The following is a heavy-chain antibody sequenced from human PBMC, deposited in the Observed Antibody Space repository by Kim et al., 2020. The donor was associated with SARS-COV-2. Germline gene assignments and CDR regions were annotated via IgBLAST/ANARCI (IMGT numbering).Heavy chain of an antibody. J-gene: IGHJ4*02. Sequence: YYADSVKGRFTISRDNSKNTLYLQMNSLRAEDTAVYYCARGLAVAGTGDYWGQGTLVTVSS. CDR3: ARGLAVAGTGDY. D-gene: IGHD6-19*01. V-gene: IGHV3-33*01.